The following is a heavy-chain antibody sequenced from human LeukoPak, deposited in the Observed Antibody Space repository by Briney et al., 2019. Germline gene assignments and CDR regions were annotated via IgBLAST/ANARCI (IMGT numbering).Heavy chain of an antibody. D-gene: IGHD3-10*01. J-gene: IGHJ4*02. CDR2: IDPSGGST. Sequence: GASVKVSCKASGYTFTSYYMHWVRQAPGQGLEWMGIIDPSGGSTSYAQKLQGRVTMTRDTSTSTVYMELSSLRSEDTAVYYCARPFGELFDYWGQGTLVTVSS. CDR1: GYTFTSYY. V-gene: IGHV1-46*01. CDR3: ARPFGELFDY.